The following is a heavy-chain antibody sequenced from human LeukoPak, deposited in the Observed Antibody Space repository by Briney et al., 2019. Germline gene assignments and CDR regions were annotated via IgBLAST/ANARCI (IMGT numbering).Heavy chain of an antibody. D-gene: IGHD6-13*01. CDR2: ISSSGGPI. Sequence: GGSLRLSCAASGFTFSSYEMNWVRQAPGKGLEWLSYISSSGGPIYYTDSVKGRFTTSRDNAKNSLYLQMNSLRAEDTAVYYCARGSSNFDYWGQGTLVTVSS. CDR1: GFTFSSYE. CDR3: ARGSSNFDY. J-gene: IGHJ4*02. V-gene: IGHV3-48*03.